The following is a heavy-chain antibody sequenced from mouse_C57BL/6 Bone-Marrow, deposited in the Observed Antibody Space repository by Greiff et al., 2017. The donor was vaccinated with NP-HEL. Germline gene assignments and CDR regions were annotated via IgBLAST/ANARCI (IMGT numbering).Heavy chain of an antibody. Sequence: QVQLQQSGAELVKPGASVKVSCKASGYTFTSYWMHWVKQRPGQGLEWIGRIHPSDSDTNYNQKFKGKATLTVDKSSSIAYMQLSSLTSEDSAVYYCAMGYYYGSSYTPFDYWGQGTTLTVSS. CDR3: AMGYYYGSSYTPFDY. CDR2: IHPSDSDT. V-gene: IGHV1-74*01. CDR1: GYTFTSYW. D-gene: IGHD1-1*01. J-gene: IGHJ2*01.